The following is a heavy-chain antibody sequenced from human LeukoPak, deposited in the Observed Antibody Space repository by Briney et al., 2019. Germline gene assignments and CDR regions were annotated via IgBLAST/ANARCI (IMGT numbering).Heavy chain of an antibody. CDR2: ISWNSGSI. V-gene: IGHV3-9*01. Sequence: AGGSLRLSCAASGFTFDDYAMHWVRQAPGKGLEWVSGISWNSGSIGYADSVKGRFTISRDNAKNSLYLQMNSLRAEDTAVYYCATATLGSWYFDYWGQGTLVTVSS. CDR3: ATATLGSWYFDY. J-gene: IGHJ4*02. D-gene: IGHD6-13*01. CDR1: GFTFDDYA.